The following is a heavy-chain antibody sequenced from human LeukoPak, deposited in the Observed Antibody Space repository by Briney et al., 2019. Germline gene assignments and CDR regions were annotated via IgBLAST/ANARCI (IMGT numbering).Heavy chain of an antibody. V-gene: IGHV3-23*01. J-gene: IGHJ4*02. D-gene: IGHD4/OR15-4a*01. CDR3: AKGPLTRFDY. CDR1: GFTFSNHG. Sequence: PGGSLRLSCAASGFTFSNHGMNWVRQAPGKGLEWVSGISPSGDITYYADSVKGRFTISRDNSKNTLYLQVNSLRAEDTAVYYCAKGPLTRFDYWGQGTLVTVSS. CDR2: ISPSGDIT.